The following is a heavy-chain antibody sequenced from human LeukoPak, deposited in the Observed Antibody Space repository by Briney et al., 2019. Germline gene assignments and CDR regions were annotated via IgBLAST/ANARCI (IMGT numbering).Heavy chain of an antibody. CDR2: IIPIFGTA. V-gene: IGHV1-69*13. CDR3: ARMPGSGSYDPFDY. D-gene: IGHD1-26*01. J-gene: IGHJ4*02. CDR1: GGTFISYA. Sequence: AVTVSFMASGGTFISYAISWVRQAPGQGREWMGGIIPIFGTANYAQKSQGRATITADESTNTAYMELSSLKSEDTAVYYCARMPGSGSYDPFDYWGQGTLVTVS.